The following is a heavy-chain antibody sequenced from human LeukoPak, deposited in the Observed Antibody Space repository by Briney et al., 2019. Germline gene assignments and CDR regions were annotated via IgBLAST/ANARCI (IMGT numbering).Heavy chain of an antibody. V-gene: IGHV3-11*04. CDR2: ISSSGNTT. Sequence: GGSLRLSCAASGFTFSDYYMSWIHQAPGKGLEWVSYISSSGNTTYHADSVKGRFTISRDNAKNSLYLQMSSLRAEDTAVYYCARDGGSSWYFDYWGQGTLVTVSS. J-gene: IGHJ4*02. D-gene: IGHD6-13*01. CDR1: GFTFSDYY. CDR3: ARDGGSSWYFDY.